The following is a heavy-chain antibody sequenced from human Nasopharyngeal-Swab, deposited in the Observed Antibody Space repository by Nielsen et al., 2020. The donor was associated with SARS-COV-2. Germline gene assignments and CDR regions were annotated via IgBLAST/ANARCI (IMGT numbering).Heavy chain of an antibody. CDR3: ARDRIAVAGIIDY. V-gene: IGHV3-33*01. D-gene: IGHD6-19*01. Sequence: GGSLTLSCAASGFTLSSYGMHWVRQAPSKGLEWVAVRWYDGSNKYYADSVKGRFTISRDNSKNTLYLQMNSLRAEDTAVYYCARDRIAVAGIIDYWGQGTLVTVSS. CDR2: RWYDGSNK. CDR1: GFTLSSYG. J-gene: IGHJ4*02.